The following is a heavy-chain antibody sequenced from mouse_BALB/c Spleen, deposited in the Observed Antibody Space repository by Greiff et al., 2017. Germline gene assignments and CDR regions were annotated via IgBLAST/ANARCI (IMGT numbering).Heavy chain of an antibody. CDR2: IWSGGST. V-gene: IGHV2-2*02. D-gene: IGHD2-1*01. CDR3: ARNYGNSFDY. J-gene: IGHJ2*01. Sequence: QVQLKESGPGLVQPSQTLSITCTVSGFSLTSYGLHWVRQFPGKGLEWLGLIWSGGSTDYNAAFISRLSISKDNSKTQVFFKMNSLQANDTAIYYCARNYGNSFDYWGQGTTLTVSS. CDR1: GFSLTSYG.